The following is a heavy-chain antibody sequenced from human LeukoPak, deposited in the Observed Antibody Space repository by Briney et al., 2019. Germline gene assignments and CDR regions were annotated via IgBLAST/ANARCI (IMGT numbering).Heavy chain of an antibody. J-gene: IGHJ4*02. D-gene: IGHD3-16*01. CDR1: GFTFSDYY. CDR2: ISGNDPTI. Sequence: GGSLRLSCAASGFTFSDYYMSWIRQAPGKGLEWISYISGNDPTIYYADSVKGRFTISRDISKNTLYLQMNSLRAEDTAVYYCAKDPKLRLGELSLYRGRNPNWGQGTLVTVSS. CDR3: AKDPKLRLGELSLYRGRNPN. V-gene: IGHV3-11*04.